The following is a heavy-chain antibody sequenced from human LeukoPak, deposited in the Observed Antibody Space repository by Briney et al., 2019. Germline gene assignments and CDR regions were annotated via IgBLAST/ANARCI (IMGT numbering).Heavy chain of an antibody. Sequence: SETLSLTCTVSGGSISSGDYYWSWIRQPPGKGLEWIGYIYYSGSTYYNPSLKSRVTISVDTSKNQFSLKLSSVTAADTAVYYCARADAIYGYDAPWGQGTLVTVSS. CDR2: IYYSGST. CDR3: ARADAIYGYDAP. D-gene: IGHD4-17*01. CDR1: GGSISSGDYY. J-gene: IGHJ5*02. V-gene: IGHV4-30-4*01.